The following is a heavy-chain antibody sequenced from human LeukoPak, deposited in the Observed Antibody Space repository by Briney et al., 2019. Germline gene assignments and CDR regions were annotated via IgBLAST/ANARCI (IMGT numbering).Heavy chain of an antibody. CDR3: ARGSRRKTYSGSDHFDY. CDR2: IYYSGST. CDR1: GGSISSASYY. D-gene: IGHD1-26*01. V-gene: IGHV4-61*01. J-gene: IGHJ4*02. Sequence: PSETLSLTCTVSGGSISSASYYWSWIRQPPGKGLEWIGYIYYSGSTNYNPSLKGRVTISVDTSKNQFSLKLSSVTAADTAVYYCARGSRRKTYSGSDHFDYWGQGTLVTVSS.